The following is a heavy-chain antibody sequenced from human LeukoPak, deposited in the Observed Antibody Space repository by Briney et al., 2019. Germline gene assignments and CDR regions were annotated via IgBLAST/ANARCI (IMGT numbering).Heavy chain of an antibody. CDR2: ISSNGGST. D-gene: IGHD6-13*01. J-gene: IGHJ5*02. CDR1: GFTFSSYA. CDR3: VKEDSSSWYGNWFDP. V-gene: IGHV3-64D*06. Sequence: GGSLRLSCSASGFTFSSYAMHWVRQAPGKGLEYVSAISSNGGSTYYADSVKGRFTISRDNSKNTLYLQMSSLRAEDTAEYYCVKEDSSSWYGNWFDPWGQGTLVTVSS.